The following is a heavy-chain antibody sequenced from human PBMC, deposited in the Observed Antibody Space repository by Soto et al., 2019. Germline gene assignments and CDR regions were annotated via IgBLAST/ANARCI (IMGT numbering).Heavy chain of an antibody. D-gene: IGHD1-7*01. CDR3: ARDVNRWELRGFFEP. CDR1: GCSIVDYH. J-gene: IGHJ5*02. Sequence: SETLSPNRRDSGCSIVDYHWRSIRQPPAKGLEGIGFIYYTGNTRYNPSLGSRVTISLDTSKNQFSLKLTSATAADTACYYCARDVNRWELRGFFEPWGRGGLVTVSS. V-gene: IGHV4-59*01. CDR2: IYYTGNT.